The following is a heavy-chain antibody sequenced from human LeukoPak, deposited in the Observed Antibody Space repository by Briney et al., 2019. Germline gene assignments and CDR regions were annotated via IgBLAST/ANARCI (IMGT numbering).Heavy chain of an antibody. J-gene: IGHJ4*02. CDR3: ARDSTSSNPDY. CDR2: INPYSGGT. Sequence: ASVKVSCKASGYSFTAYHMHWVRHAPGQGLEWMGWINPYSGGTSYAQKFQGRVTMTRDTSISTAYMELSSLRSDDTAVYYCARDSTSSNPDYWGQGTLVTVSS. V-gene: IGHV1-2*02. CDR1: GYSFTAYH. D-gene: IGHD6-6*01.